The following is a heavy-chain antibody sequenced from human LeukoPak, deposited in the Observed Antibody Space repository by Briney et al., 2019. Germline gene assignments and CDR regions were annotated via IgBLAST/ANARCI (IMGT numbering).Heavy chain of an antibody. D-gene: IGHD1-26*01. CDR2: IYIAGAT. V-gene: IGHV3-66*02. CDR3: ARELH. Sequence: GGTLRLSCAASGFTVSSNYMNWVRKDPGKGLEWVSVIYIAGATSYADPVKGRFIISRDSAKHPLYLQMNSLGGEDTAVYYCARELHLGQGTLVTVSS. CDR1: GFTVSSNY. J-gene: IGHJ4*02.